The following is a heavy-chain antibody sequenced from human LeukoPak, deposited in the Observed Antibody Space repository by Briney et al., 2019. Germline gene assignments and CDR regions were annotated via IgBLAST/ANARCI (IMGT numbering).Heavy chain of an antibody. J-gene: IGHJ4*02. CDR3: ARVGSRYGPPNS. Sequence: GGSLRLSCAASGFNFRFYIMNWVRQAPGKGLEWISYISSDAKTVDYADSVKGRFTISRDNAENSLYLQMNSLSADDTAVYYCARVGSRYGPPNSWGQGTLVTVSS. CDR2: ISSDAKTV. CDR1: GFNFRFYI. V-gene: IGHV3-48*01. D-gene: IGHD5-18*01.